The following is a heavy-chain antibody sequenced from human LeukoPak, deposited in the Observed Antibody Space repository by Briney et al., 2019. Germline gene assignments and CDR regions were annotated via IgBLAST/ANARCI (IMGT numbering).Heavy chain of an antibody. Sequence: SETLSLTCTISSGSISRYYWSWIRQPPGKGLEWIGYVYYSGSTNYNPSLKSRVTISIDRSKNQFSLKLSSVTAADTAVYYCARDTDGYGAGSFDYWGQGTLVTVSS. J-gene: IGHJ4*02. CDR3: ARDTDGYGAGSFDY. D-gene: IGHD5-24*01. V-gene: IGHV4-59*12. CDR1: SGSISRYY. CDR2: VYYSGST.